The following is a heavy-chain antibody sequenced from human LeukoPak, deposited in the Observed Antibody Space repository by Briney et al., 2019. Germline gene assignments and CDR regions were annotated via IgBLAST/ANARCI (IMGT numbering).Heavy chain of an antibody. Sequence: SETLSLTCAVSGYSISSGYYWGWIRQPPGKGLEWIGSIYHSGSTNYNPSLKSRVTISVDTSKNQFSLKLSSVTAADTAVYYCARVKGSGRRGLDYWGQGTLVTVSS. V-gene: IGHV4-38-2*01. CDR1: GYSISSGYY. J-gene: IGHJ4*02. CDR2: IYHSGST. D-gene: IGHD3-10*01. CDR3: ARVKGSGRRGLDY.